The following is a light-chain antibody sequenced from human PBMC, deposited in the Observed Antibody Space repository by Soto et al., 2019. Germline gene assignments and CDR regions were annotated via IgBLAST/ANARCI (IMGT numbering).Light chain of an antibody. CDR3: QQSYGTPIT. V-gene: IGKV1-39*01. CDR1: QSISRY. CDR2: VAS. Sequence: DIQMTQSPSSLSASVGDRVTITCRASQSISRYLNWYQQKPGKAPNLLIYVASSLQSEVPSRFSGSGSGTDFTLTIASLQPEEFATDYCQQSYGTPITFGQGTRLEIK. J-gene: IGKJ5*01.